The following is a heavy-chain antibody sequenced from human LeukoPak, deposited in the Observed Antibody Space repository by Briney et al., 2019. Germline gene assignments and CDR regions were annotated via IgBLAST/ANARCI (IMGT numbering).Heavy chain of an antibody. CDR1: GFTFSSYS. CDR2: ISSSSSYI. D-gene: IGHD5-18*01. J-gene: IGHJ4*02. Sequence: GGSLRLSCAASGFTFSSYSMNWVRQAPGKGLEWVSSISSSSSYIYYADSVKGRFTISRDNAKNSLYLQMNSLRAEDTAVYYCARVGFGYSYGVFDYWGQGTLVTASS. V-gene: IGHV3-21*01. CDR3: ARVGFGYSYGVFDY.